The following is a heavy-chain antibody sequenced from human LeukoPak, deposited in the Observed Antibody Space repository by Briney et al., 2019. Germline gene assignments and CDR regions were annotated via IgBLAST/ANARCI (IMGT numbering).Heavy chain of an antibody. J-gene: IGHJ6*01. D-gene: IGHD3-3*01. CDR1: GGSLSSYY. CDR2: IYTSGST. CDR3: ARSKYYDFWSGSYGIDV. Sequence: PSEALSLTCTVSGGSLSSYYWSWIRQPAGKGLEWIGRIYTSGSTNYNPSLKSRVTMSVDTSKNQFSLKLSSVTAADTAVYYCARSKYYDFWSGSYGIDVWGQGTTVTVSS. V-gene: IGHV4-4*07.